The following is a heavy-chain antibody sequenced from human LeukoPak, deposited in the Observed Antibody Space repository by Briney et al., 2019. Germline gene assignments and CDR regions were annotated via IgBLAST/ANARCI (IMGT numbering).Heavy chain of an antibody. V-gene: IGHV3-7*05. J-gene: IGHJ4*02. CDR3: ARVKSDTAANDY. D-gene: IGHD5-18*01. Sequence: GGSLRLSCAASGFTFSSYWMSWVRQAPGKGLEWVANIKQDESQKYYVDSVRGRFTISRDNAKSSLSLQMDSLRAEDTAVYYCARVKSDTAANDYWGQGTLVTVSP. CDR2: IKQDESQK. CDR1: GFTFSSYW.